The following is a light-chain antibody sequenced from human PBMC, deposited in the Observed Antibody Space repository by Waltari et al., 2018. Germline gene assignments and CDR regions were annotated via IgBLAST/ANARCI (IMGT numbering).Light chain of an antibody. CDR3: QQSYSIPLFA. CDR2: AAT. CDR1: QSISYY. V-gene: IGKV1-39*01. Sequence: DIQMTQSPPSLSASVGDRVTITCRASQSISYYLNWYQQKSGKAPKLLIYAATNLQSGVPSRFSGSGSGTDFTLTISSLQPEDFATYYCQQSYSIPLFAFGPGSRVHIK. J-gene: IGKJ3*01.